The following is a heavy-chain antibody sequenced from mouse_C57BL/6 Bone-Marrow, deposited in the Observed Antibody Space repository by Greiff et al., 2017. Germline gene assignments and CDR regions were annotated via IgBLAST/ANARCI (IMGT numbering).Heavy chain of an antibody. CDR2: INPGSGGT. D-gene: IGHD1-1*01. V-gene: IGHV1-54*01. Sequence: QVQLQQSGAELVRPGTSVKVSCKASGYAFTNYLIEWVKQRPGQGLEWIGVINPGSGGTNYNEKFKGKATLTADKSSSTAYMQLSSLTSEDSAVYFCARGYYGSSYPFDYWGQGTTLTVSS. J-gene: IGHJ2*01. CDR3: ARGYYGSSYPFDY. CDR1: GYAFTNYL.